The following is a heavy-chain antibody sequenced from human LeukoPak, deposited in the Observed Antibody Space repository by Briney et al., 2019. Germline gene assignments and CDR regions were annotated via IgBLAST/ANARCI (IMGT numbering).Heavy chain of an antibody. V-gene: IGHV4-39*07. D-gene: IGHD6-13*01. CDR1: GGSISNRDYY. J-gene: IGHJ4*02. CDR2: IFNSGSFNSGAT. Sequence: SEPLSLPCPVAGGSISNRDYYWGWIRQPPGKGLAWIGSIFNSGSFNSGATYSNPSLRSRMIISMDTAKNQFSLSLSSVTAADTAVYFCARSPGFGSSWYDYWGQGTLVTVSS. CDR3: ARSPGFGSSWYDY.